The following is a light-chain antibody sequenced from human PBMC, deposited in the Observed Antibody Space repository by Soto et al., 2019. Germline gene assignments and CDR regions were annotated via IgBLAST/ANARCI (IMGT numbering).Light chain of an antibody. J-gene: IGKJ4*01. CDR3: QQFSSYPLT. Sequence: FVLKQSPGTLSLSPGERATLSCSASHTGRNNYLAWYQQKPGQAPRLLIYDASSRATGIPDRFSGGGSGTDFTLTISRLEPEDFAVYYCQQFSSYPLTFGGGTIV. CDR2: DAS. V-gene: IGKV3-20*01. CDR1: HTGRNNY.